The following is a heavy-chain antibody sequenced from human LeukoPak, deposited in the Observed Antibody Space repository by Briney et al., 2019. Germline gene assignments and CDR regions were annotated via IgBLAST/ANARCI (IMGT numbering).Heavy chain of an antibody. CDR3: ARGRGTMVRGGHYYYYMDV. V-gene: IGHV4-34*01. CDR1: GGSFSGYY. D-gene: IGHD3-10*01. CDR2: IKHSGST. Sequence: SETLSLTCAVYGGSFSGYYWSWIRQPPGKGLEWIGEIKHSGSTNYNPSLKSRVTISVDTSKNQFSLKLSSVTAADTVVYYCARGRGTMVRGGHYYYYMDVWGKGTTVTISS. J-gene: IGHJ6*03.